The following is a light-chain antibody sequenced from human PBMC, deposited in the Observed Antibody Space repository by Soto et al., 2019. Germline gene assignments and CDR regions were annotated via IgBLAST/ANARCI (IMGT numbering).Light chain of an antibody. V-gene: IGKV3-15*01. J-gene: IGKJ5*01. Sequence: EIVMTQSPATLSVSPGERATLSCRASQSVSSNLAWYQQKPGQAPRLLIYGASTRATGIPARFSGSGSGTEFTLTISSLQSEDFAVYYCQQRSNWPSITIGQGTRLEIK. CDR2: GAS. CDR1: QSVSSN. CDR3: QQRSNWPSIT.